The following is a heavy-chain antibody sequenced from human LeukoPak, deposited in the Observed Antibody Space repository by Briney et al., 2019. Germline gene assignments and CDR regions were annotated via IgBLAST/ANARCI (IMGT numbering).Heavy chain of an antibody. CDR3: ARDLTAMVTDYYGMDV. D-gene: IGHD5-18*01. V-gene: IGHV3-30*04. CDR2: ISYDGSNK. Sequence: GGSLRPSCPPSEFTFSSYAMNWVPRAPGKGLEGVAVISYDGSNKYYADSMKGRFTISRDNSKNTLYLQMNSLRAEDTAVYYCARDLTAMVTDYYGMDVWGQGTTVTVSS. J-gene: IGHJ6*02. CDR1: EFTFSSYA.